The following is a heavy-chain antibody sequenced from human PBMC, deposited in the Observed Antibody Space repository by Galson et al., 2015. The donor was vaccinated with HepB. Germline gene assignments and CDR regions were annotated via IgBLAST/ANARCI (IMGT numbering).Heavy chain of an antibody. V-gene: IGHV1-69*05. CDR3: ARGETGDLLDF. CDR2: IIPIFGTA. D-gene: IGHD1-1*01. J-gene: IGHJ4*02. Sequence: SVKVSCKASGGTFSSYAISWVRQAPGQGLEWMGGIIPIFGTANYAQKFQGRVTLTRDTSASTAYMELSSLRSEDTALYYCARGETGDLLDFWGQGTLVTVSS. CDR1: GGTFSSYA.